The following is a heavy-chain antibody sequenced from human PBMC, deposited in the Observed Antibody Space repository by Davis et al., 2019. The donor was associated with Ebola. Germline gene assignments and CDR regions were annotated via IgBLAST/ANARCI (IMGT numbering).Heavy chain of an antibody. CDR3: ARDRYSDGSGYFFEQSH. CDR1: GGTFSSYA. J-gene: IGHJ4*02. Sequence: SVKVSCKASGGTFSSYAISWVRQAPGQGLDWMGGIVPVFGIPKYAQKFQGRVTITADESTSTAYMELSSLRSEDTAVYYCARDRYSDGSGYFFEQSHWGQGTLVTVSS. V-gene: IGHV1-69*13. CDR2: IVPVFGIP. D-gene: IGHD3-22*01.